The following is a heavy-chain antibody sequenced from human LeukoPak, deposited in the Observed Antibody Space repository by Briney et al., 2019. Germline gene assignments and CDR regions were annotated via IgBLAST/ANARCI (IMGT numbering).Heavy chain of an antibody. D-gene: IGHD6-19*01. CDR1: GGTFSSYA. CDR3: ARVRSSGWSDTHLGY. Sequence: GASVKVSCKASGGTFSSYAISWVQQAPGQGLEWMGRIIPILGIANYAQKFQGRVTITADKSTSTAYMELSSLRSEDTAVYYCARVRSSGWSDTHLGYWGQGTLVTVSS. CDR2: IIPILGIA. J-gene: IGHJ4*02. V-gene: IGHV1-69*04.